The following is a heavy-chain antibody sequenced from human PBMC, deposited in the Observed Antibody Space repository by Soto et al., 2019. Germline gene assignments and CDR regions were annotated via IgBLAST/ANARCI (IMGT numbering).Heavy chain of an antibody. CDR2: MYYRGSA. J-gene: IGHJ4*02. CDR3: ARRYYDYGGYYYVDY. CDR1: GDSITSSGKY. Sequence: QLHLQESGPGLVKPSETLSLTCTVSGDSITSSGKYWGWARQPPGKGLEWIGSMYYRGSAYYSPSLKSRDNISMDTSKIPVSLKLSSVTVADTGVYYCARRYYDYGGYYYVDYWGQGNLVTVSS. D-gene: IGHD3-22*01. V-gene: IGHV4-39*01.